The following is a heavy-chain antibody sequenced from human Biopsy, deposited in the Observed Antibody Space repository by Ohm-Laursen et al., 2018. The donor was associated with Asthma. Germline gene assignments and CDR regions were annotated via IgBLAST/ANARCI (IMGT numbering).Heavy chain of an antibody. CDR3: ARGWNCGGDCYSLDS. V-gene: IGHV4-30-2*06. CDR1: GDSIDSGDYS. D-gene: IGHD2-21*02. J-gene: IGHJ4*02. Sequence: SETLSLTCIVSGDSIDSGDYSWTWIRQSPGVGLEWIGYIYRNGNTYYNPTLKNRVTISIDSSKNQFSLRLRSVTAADTAVYYCARGWNCGGDCYSLDSWGQGILVTVSS. CDR2: IYRNGNT.